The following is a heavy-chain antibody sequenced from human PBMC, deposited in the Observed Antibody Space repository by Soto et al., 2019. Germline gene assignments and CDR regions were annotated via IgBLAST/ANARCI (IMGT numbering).Heavy chain of an antibody. CDR3: ARVHVMVVAGSTFDY. V-gene: IGHV4-4*02. J-gene: IGHJ4*01. CDR1: GDSISSVNW. D-gene: IGHD6-19*01. CDR2: IYHGGTT. Sequence: SETLSLTCAVSGDSISSVNWWSWVRQSPGQGLEWIGDIYHGGTTFYNPSLKSRITISVDTSNNQFSLKLTSVTAADTAVYYCARVHVMVVAGSTFDYWGHGTLVTVSS.